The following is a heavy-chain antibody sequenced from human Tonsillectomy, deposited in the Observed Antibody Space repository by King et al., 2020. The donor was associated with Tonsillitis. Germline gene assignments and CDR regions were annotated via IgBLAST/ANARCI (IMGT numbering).Heavy chain of an antibody. V-gene: IGHV3-30*04. CDR1: GFTFSRYA. J-gene: IGHJ1*01. CDR3: SRESFMATPRLNSGVFQH. D-gene: IGHD5-12*01. Sequence: VQLVESGGGVVQPGMSLRLSCAASGFTFSRYAMHWVRQAPGKGLEWVAVISHDAKKKYSADSVKGRITISRDNSRNTVYLQMDSLRGEDTAVYYCSRESFMATPRLNSGVFQHWGQGTLVTVSS. CDR2: ISHDAKKK.